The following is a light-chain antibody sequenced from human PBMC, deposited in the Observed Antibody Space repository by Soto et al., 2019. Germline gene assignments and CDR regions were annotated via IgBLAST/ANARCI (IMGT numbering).Light chain of an antibody. CDR1: ESIKGW. CDR3: TQYNKQWA. Sequence: DIQVTQSPSTLSASVGDRVTITCRASESIKGWLAWYQQKPGKAPKLLIYDASSLKGGVPSRFSGSGSGTEFTLTISSLQPDDFATYYCTQYNKQWAFGQGTKVEIK. CDR2: DAS. J-gene: IGKJ1*01. V-gene: IGKV1-5*01.